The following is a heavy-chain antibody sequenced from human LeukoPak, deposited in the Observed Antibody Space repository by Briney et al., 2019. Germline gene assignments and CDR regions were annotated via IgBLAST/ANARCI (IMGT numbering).Heavy chain of an antibody. J-gene: IGHJ4*02. Sequence: PGGSLRLSCAASGFTVSSNDMGWVRQAPGKGLDWVSVIYSGGTAYYADSVKGRFNISRDSSKNILHLQMDSLTVDDTALYYCARGSSLAAVARGFDYWGQGTLVTVSS. V-gene: IGHV3-66*02. CDR2: IYSGGTA. D-gene: IGHD6-19*01. CDR3: ARGSSLAAVARGFDY. CDR1: GFTVSSND.